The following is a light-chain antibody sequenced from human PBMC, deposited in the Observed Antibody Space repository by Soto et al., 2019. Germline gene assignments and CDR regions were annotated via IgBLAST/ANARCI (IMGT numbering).Light chain of an antibody. V-gene: IGLV2-14*01. CDR2: EVS. CDR1: SSDVGGYNY. J-gene: IGLJ2*01. Sequence: QSVLTQPASVSGSPGQSITISCTGTSSDVGGYNYVSWYQQHPGKAPKLMIYEVSNRPSGVSNRFSGSKSGNTASLTISGPQAEEEADYYCSSYTRSSTLVFGGGTKLTVL. CDR3: SSYTRSSTLV.